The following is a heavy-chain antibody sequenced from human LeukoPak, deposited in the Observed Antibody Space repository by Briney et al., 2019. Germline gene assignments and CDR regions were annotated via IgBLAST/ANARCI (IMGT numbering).Heavy chain of an antibody. CDR3: ARVSRLWWARDI. D-gene: IGHD2-21*01. J-gene: IGHJ3*02. Sequence: SQTLSLTCAVSGDSVSSNSAAWNWIRQSPSRGLEWLGRTYYRSKWYNDYAVSVKSRITINPDTSKNQFSLQLSSVTAADTAVYYCARVSRLWWARDIWGQGTMVTVSS. CDR1: GDSVSSNSAA. V-gene: IGHV6-1*01. CDR2: TYYRSKWYN.